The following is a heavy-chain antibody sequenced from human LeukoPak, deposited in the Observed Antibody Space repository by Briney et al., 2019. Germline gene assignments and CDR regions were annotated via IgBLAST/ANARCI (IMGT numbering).Heavy chain of an antibody. D-gene: IGHD2-2*01. Sequence: ASVKVSCKVSGYTLTELSMHWVRQAPGKGLEWMGGFDPEDGETIYAQKFQGRVTITADESTSTAYMELSSLRSEDTAVYYCAGGYCSSTSCYGKDYWGQGTLVTVSS. CDR2: FDPEDGET. CDR1: GYTLTELS. CDR3: AGGYCSSTSCYGKDY. J-gene: IGHJ4*02. V-gene: IGHV1-24*01.